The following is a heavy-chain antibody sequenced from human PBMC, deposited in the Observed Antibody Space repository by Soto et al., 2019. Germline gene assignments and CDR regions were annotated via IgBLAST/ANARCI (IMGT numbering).Heavy chain of an antibody. J-gene: IGHJ4*02. CDR3: AKGDDILTGPIFDY. D-gene: IGHD3-9*01. CDR2: ISATGGNT. CDR1: GFTFSNYA. V-gene: IGHV3-23*01. Sequence: GGSLRLSCAASGFTFSNYAMSWVRQAPGKGLEWVSTISATGGNTYYADSVKGRFTISRDNSKNTLFLQMNSLRAEDTAVYYCAKGDDILTGPIFDYWGQGNMVTVSS.